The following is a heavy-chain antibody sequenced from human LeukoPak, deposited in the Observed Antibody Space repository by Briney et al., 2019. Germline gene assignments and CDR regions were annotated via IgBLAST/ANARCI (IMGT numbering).Heavy chain of an antibody. V-gene: IGHV3-7*01. CDR3: ARRIVGPTSGGDY. J-gene: IGHJ4*02. Sequence: GGSLRLSCAASGFTFSSYWMRWVRQAPGKGLELVANIKQDGSEKYYVDSVRGRFTIARDNAKNSLYLQMNSLRVEDTAVYYCARRIVGPTSGGDYWGQGTPVTVSS. D-gene: IGHD1-26*01. CDR1: GFTFSSYW. CDR2: IKQDGSEK.